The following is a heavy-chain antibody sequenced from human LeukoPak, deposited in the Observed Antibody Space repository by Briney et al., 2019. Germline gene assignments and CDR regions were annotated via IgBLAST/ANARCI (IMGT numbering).Heavy chain of an antibody. CDR1: GYSFTSYW. CDR3: ARRGAASCGGDCYYY. CDR2: IYPGDSDT. D-gene: IGHD2-21*02. J-gene: IGHJ4*02. V-gene: IGHV5-51*01. Sequence: GESPKISCKGSGYSFTSYWIGWVRQMPGKGLEWMGIIYPGDSDTRYSPSFQGQVTISADKSISTAYLQWSSLKASDTAMYYCARRGAASCGGDCYYYWGQGTLVTVSS.